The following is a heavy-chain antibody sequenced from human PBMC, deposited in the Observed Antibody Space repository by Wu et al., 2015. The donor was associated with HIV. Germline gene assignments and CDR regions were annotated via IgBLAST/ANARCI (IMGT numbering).Heavy chain of an antibody. CDR1: GGTFSSYA. CDR3: ARVGTGERNYYYYYMDV. D-gene: IGHD7-27*01. J-gene: IGHJ6*03. Sequence: QVQLVQSGAEVKKPGSSVKVSCKASGGTFSSYAISWVRQAPGQGLEWMGGIIPIFGTANYAQKFQGRVTITADESTSTAYMELSSLRSEDTAVYYCARVGTGERNYYYYYMDVWGKGTTVTVSS. V-gene: IGHV1-69*12. CDR2: IIPIFGTA.